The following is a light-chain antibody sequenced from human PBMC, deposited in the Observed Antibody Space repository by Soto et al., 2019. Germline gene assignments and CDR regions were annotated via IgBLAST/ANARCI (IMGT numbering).Light chain of an antibody. CDR3: QQTYNPTRT. CDR2: AAS. Sequence: IQMTQSPSSLSASVGDRVTITCRASETIASYVNWYQQRPGKAPKLLIYAASRLQSGVPSRFGGSGSGTDFTLTITSLQPEDFATYYCQQTYNPTRTFGQGTRL. J-gene: IGKJ1*01. CDR1: ETIASY. V-gene: IGKV1-39*01.